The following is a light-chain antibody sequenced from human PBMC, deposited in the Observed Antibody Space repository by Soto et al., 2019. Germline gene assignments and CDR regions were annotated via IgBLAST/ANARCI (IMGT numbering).Light chain of an antibody. J-gene: IGKJ4*01. V-gene: IGKV3-20*01. CDR2: DAS. CDR3: QQFSSYPLN. Sequence: EFVLTQSPGPLSLSPGERATLSCRASQTVRNNYLAWYQQKPGQAPKLLIYDASSRATGIPDRFSGGGSGTDFILTISRLEPEDFAVYYCQQFSSYPLNFGGGTKVEIK. CDR1: QTVRNNY.